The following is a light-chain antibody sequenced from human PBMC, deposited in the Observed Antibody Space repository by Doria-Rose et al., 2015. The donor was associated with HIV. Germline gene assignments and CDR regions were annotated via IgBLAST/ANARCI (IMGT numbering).Light chain of an antibody. CDR1: QSFSSTY. J-gene: IGKJ1*01. V-gene: IGKV3-20*01. Sequence: EIVLTQSPGTLSLSPGERATLSCRASQSFSSTYLAWYQQKPGQAPSLPIYDGSTRATGIPDRISASGSGTDFTLTINRLEPEDFALYYCHQYGTSWTFGQGTKVEI. CDR2: DGS. CDR3: HQYGTSWT.